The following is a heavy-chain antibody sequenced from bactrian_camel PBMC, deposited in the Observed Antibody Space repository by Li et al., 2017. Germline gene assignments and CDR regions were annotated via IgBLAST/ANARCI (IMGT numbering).Heavy chain of an antibody. J-gene: IGHJ4*01. D-gene: IGHD1*01. CDR3: VSQGFGH. CDR1: GFVFSDYF. CDR2: ISNDGTKA. V-gene: IGHV3S6*01. Sequence: QVQLVESGGGLVQPGGSLRVSCEASGFVFSDYFMAWARQKPGEGLQWLCSISNDGTKAWYDDSVTGRFTISRDSAKNTLYLQMDSLKSEDAARYFCVSQGFGHWGQGTQVTVS.